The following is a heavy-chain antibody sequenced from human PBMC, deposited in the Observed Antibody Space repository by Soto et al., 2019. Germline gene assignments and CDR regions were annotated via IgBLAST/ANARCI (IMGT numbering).Heavy chain of an antibody. Sequence: QVQLVESGGGLVKPEGSLRLSCAASGFTFSDYYMSWIRQAPGQGLEWVSYISHDSDYTSYADSVRGRFSISRDNAQKSLYLQINSLRAEDTALYYCARPNTPYYGGNSGAFDIWGQGTMVTVSS. J-gene: IGHJ3*02. D-gene: IGHD4-17*01. V-gene: IGHV3-11*06. CDR2: ISHDSDYT. CDR3: ARPNTPYYGGNSGAFDI. CDR1: GFTFSDYY.